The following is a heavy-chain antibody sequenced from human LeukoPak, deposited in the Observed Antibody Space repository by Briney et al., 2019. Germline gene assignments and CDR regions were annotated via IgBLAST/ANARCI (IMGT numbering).Heavy chain of an antibody. CDR2: ISSSSSYT. D-gene: IGHD3-9*01. CDR1: GFTFSDYY. J-gene: IGHJ4*02. V-gene: IGHV3-11*05. CDR3: ARVGYYDILTGYCPFDY. Sequence: GSLRLSCAASGFTFSDYYMSWIRQAPGKGLEWVSYISSSSSYTNYADSVKGRFTISRDNAKNSLYLRMNSLRAEDTAVYYCARVGYYDILTGYCPFDYWGQGTLVTVSS.